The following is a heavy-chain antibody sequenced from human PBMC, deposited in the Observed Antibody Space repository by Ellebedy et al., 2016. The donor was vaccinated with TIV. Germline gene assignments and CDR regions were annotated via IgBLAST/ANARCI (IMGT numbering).Heavy chain of an antibody. J-gene: IGHJ6*02. D-gene: IGHD4-11*01. CDR2: INAGNGDT. CDR3: ARDEDYNPYYYYGMDV. Sequence: ASVKVSCXASGYTFTNYAIHWVRQAPGQRLEWMGWINAGNGDTKYSQKFQGRVTITRDTSASTVYMELSSLRSEDTAVYYCARDEDYNPYYYYGMDVWGQGTTVTVSS. CDR1: GYTFTNYA. V-gene: IGHV1-3*01.